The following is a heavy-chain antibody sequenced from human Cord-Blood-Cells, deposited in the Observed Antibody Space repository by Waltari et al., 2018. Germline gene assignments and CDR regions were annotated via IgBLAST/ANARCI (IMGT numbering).Heavy chain of an antibody. CDR2: INPSGGST. Sequence: QVQLVQSGAEVKKPGASVKVSCKASGYTFTSYYMHWVRQAPGQGLEWMGIINPSGGSTSSAKECQGRVTRTRDTSTSTVYMELSSLRSEDTAVYYCAREETGFDYWGQGTLVTVSS. J-gene: IGHJ4*02. CDR1: GYTFTSYY. V-gene: IGHV1-46*01. CDR3: AREETGFDY. D-gene: IGHD1-1*01.